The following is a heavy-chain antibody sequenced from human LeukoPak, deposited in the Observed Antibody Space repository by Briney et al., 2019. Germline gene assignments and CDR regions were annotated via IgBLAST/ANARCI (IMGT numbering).Heavy chain of an antibody. Sequence: PGRSLRLSCAASGFTFDDYAMHWVRQAPGKGLEWVSGISWNSGSIGYADSVKGRFTISRDNAKNSLYLQMNSLRAEDMALYYCAKDKGYSSSWYFDYWGQGTLVTVSS. CDR2: ISWNSGSI. CDR1: GFTFDDYA. D-gene: IGHD6-13*01. V-gene: IGHV3-9*03. CDR3: AKDKGYSSSWYFDY. J-gene: IGHJ4*02.